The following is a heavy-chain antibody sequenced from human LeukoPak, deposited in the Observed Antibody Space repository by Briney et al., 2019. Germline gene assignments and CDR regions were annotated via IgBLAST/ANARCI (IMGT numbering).Heavy chain of an antibody. Sequence: SETLSLTCAVYGGSFSGYYWSWIRQPPGKGLEWIGEINHSGSTYYNPSLKSRVTISVDRSKNQFSLKLSSVTAADTAVYYCARTSIAARIFDYWGQGTLVTVSS. CDR2: INHSGST. D-gene: IGHD6-6*01. CDR3: ARTSIAARIFDY. V-gene: IGHV4-34*01. CDR1: GGSFSGYY. J-gene: IGHJ4*02.